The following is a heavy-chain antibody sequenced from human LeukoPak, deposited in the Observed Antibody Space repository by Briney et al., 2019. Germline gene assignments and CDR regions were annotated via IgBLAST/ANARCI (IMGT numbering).Heavy chain of an antibody. J-gene: IGHJ5*02. CDR2: IIPIFGTA. V-gene: IGHV1-69*05. CDR1: GGTFSSYA. Sequence: GASVKVSCKASGGTFSSYAISWVRQAPGQGLEWMGGIIPIFGTANYAQKFQGGVTITTDESTSTAYVELSSLRSEDTAVYYCARGSRTWTKVQFDPWGQGTLVTVSS. D-gene: IGHD1-1*01. CDR3: ARGSRTWTKVQFDP.